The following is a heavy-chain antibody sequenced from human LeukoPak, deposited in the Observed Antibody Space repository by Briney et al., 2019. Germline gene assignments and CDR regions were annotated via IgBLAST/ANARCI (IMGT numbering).Heavy chain of an antibody. V-gene: IGHV3-74*01. CDR3: ARTPEGDFWSGYYQFDY. CDR2: ISSGGNIT. Sequence: GGSLRLSCAASGFTFSTYWMHWVRHVPGKGLMWVSRISSGGNITNYADSVKGRFTISRDNAKNTLYLQMNSLRAKDTAVYYCARTPEGDFWSGYYQFDYWGQGTLVTVSS. CDR1: GFTFSTYW. D-gene: IGHD3-3*01. J-gene: IGHJ4*02.